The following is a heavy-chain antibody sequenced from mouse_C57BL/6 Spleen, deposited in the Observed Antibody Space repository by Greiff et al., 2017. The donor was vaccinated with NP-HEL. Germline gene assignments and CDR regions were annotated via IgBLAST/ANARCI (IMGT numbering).Heavy chain of an antibody. Sequence: EVQGVESGPGMVKPSQSLSLTCTVTGYSITSGYDWHWIRHFPGNKLEWMGYISYSGSTNYNPSLKSRISITHDTSKNHFFLKLNSVTTEDTATYYCARAPFTTVVAMDYWGQGTSVTVSS. D-gene: IGHD1-1*01. CDR1: GYSITSGYD. CDR3: ARAPFTTVVAMDY. V-gene: IGHV3-1*01. J-gene: IGHJ4*01. CDR2: ISYSGST.